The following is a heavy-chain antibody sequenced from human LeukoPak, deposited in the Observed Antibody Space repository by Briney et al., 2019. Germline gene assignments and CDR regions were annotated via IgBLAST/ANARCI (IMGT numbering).Heavy chain of an antibody. CDR2: IYYSGST. D-gene: IGHD3-10*01. CDR1: GGSVSSGSYY. V-gene: IGHV4-61*01. J-gene: IGHJ1*01. Sequence: SETLSLTCTVSGGSVSSGSYYWSWIRQPPGKGLEWVGYIYYSGSTKYNPSLKSRVTISVDTSKNQFSLKLTSVTAADTAVYYCARYGSGSYSDDHFQHWGQGTLVTVSS. CDR3: ARYGSGSYSDDHFQH.